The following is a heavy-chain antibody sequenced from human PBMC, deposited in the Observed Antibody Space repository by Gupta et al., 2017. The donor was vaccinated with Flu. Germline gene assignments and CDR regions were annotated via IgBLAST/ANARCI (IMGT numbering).Heavy chain of an antibody. J-gene: IGHJ4*02. CDR1: GVSFSAYA. V-gene: IGHV1-69*01. CDR3: ARKGGGHCSGGSCYSLDF. CDR2: IIPVFGPT. D-gene: IGHD2-15*01. Sequence: QVHLVQSGAEVKKPGSSVTLSCTTSGVSFSAYAINWVRQAPGQGLEWMGGIIPVFGPTKYAQKFQGRVAITADESTTTVYMEFGSLRSDDTAVYYCARKGGGHCSGGSCYSLDFWGQGTPVTVSS.